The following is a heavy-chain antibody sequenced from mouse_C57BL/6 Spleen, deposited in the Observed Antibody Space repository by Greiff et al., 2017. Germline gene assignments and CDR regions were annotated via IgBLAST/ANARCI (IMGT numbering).Heavy chain of an antibody. V-gene: IGHV1-69*01. CDR1: GYTFTSSW. J-gene: IGHJ3*01. CDR2: IDPSDSDT. Sequence: QVQLQQPGPELVMPGASVKLSCKASGYTFTSSWMHWVKQRPGQGLEWIGEIDPSDSDTNYNQKFKGKSTLTVDKSSSTAYMQLSSLTSEDSAVYYCARRTAQATWFAYWGQGTLVTVSA. D-gene: IGHD3-2*02. CDR3: ARRTAQATWFAY.